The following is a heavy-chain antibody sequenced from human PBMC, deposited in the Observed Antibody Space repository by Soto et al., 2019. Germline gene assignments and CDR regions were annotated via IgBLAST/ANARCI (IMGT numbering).Heavy chain of an antibody. CDR3: AKGALLKQQLAIHYYYYGIDV. D-gene: IGHD6-13*01. Sequence: EVQLLESGGGLVQPGGSLRLSCAASGFTFSSYAMSWVRQAPGKGLEWVSAISGSGGSTYYADSVKGRFTISRDNSKNTLYLQMNSLRAEDTAVYYCAKGALLKQQLAIHYYYYGIDVWGQGTTVTVSS. CDR1: GFTFSSYA. CDR2: ISGSGGST. J-gene: IGHJ6*02. V-gene: IGHV3-23*01.